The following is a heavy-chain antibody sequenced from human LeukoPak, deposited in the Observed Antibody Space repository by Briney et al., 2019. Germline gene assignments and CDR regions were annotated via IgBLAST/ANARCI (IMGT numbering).Heavy chain of an antibody. V-gene: IGHV1-18*01. CDR3: TRDFSAKKATITDI. Sequence: ASVKVSCKASGCIFLDYGISWLRQAPGLGLEWMGWVGPYNGKTKYSQKFQGRVTMTTDTLTNTAFLELTNLRPDDTATYYCTRDFSAKKATITDIWGQGTMVVVSS. CDR2: VGPYNGKT. CDR1: GCIFLDYG. D-gene: IGHD4/OR15-4a*01. J-gene: IGHJ4*02.